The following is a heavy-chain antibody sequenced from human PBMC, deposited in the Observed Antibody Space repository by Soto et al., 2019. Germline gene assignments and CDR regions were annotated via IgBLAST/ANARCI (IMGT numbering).Heavy chain of an antibody. CDR1: GGSFSGYY. D-gene: IGHD7-27*01. CDR3: ARVPWQVLGWFDF. CDR2: INHSGST. J-gene: IGHJ5*01. V-gene: IGHV4-34*01. Sequence: SETLSLTCAVYGGSFSGYYWSWIRQPPGKGLEWIGEINHSGSTNYNPSLKSRVTISVDTSKNQFSLKLSSVTAADTAVYYCARVPWQVLGWFDFWGQGTLVTVSS.